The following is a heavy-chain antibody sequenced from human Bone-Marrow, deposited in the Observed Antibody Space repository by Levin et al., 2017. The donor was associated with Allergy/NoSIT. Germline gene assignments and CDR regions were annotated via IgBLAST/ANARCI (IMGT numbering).Heavy chain of an antibody. J-gene: IGHJ3*02. CDR2: IYSGGST. CDR1: GFTVSSNY. V-gene: IGHV3-66*01. D-gene: IGHD2-2*01. CDR3: ATDRAYRSNTTCYLPDAFDI. Sequence: GESLKISCVASGFTVSSNYMHWVRQAPGKGLEWVSVIYSGGSTYYADSVKGRFTISRDNSKNTLYLQMSSLRAEDTAVYYCATDRAYRSNTTCYLPDAFDIWGQGTMVTVSS.